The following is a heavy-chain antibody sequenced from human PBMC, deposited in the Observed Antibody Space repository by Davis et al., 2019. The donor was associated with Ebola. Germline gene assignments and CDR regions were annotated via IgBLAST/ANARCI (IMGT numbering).Heavy chain of an antibody. CDR3: ARNSTTSGWFDP. CDR1: GGSISSGGYY. J-gene: IGHJ5*02. V-gene: IGHV4-30-4*08. D-gene: IGHD2-2*01. CDR2: IYYSGST. Sequence: PSETLSLTCTVSGGSISSGGYYWSWIRQHPGKGLEWIGYIYYSGSTYYNPSLKSRVTMSIDTSNNQFYLKLTSVTAADTAIYYCARNSTTSGWFDPWGQGTQVTVSS.